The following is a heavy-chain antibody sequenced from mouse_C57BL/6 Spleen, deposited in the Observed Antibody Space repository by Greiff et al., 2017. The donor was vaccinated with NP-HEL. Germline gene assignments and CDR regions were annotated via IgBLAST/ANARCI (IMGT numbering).Heavy chain of an antibody. D-gene: IGHD2-3*01. CDR3: ARAPDGYYWYFDV. Sequence: QVQLQQPGAELVKPGASVKLSCKASGYTFTSYWMHWVKQRPGRGLEWIGRIDPNSGGNKYNEKLKSKATLTVDKTSSKAYMQLSSPTSGDSAIYYCARAPDGYYWYFDVWGTGTTVTVAS. J-gene: IGHJ1*03. CDR1: GYTFTSYW. CDR2: IDPNSGGN. V-gene: IGHV1-72*01.